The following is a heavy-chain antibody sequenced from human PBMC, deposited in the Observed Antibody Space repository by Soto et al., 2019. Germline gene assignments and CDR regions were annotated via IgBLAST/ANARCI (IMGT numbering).Heavy chain of an antibody. CDR1: GGTFSSYA. CDR3: ARESRYCSGGSCYFLPGIDC. CDR2: IIPIFGTA. Sequence: QVQLVQSGAEVKKPGSSVKVSCKASGGTFSSYAISWVRQAPGQVLEWMGGIIPIFGTANYAQKFQGRVTITADESTSTAYMELSSLRAEYTAVYYCARESRYCSGGSCYFLPGIDCWGQGTLVTVSS. D-gene: IGHD2-15*01. V-gene: IGHV1-69*12. J-gene: IGHJ4*02.